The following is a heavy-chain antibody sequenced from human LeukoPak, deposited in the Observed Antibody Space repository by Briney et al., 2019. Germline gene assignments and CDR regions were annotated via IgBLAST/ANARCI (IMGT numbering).Heavy chain of an antibody. D-gene: IGHD3-22*01. CDR2: ISGSGANT. Sequence: GGSLRLSCAASGFTFSGYAMGWVRQAPGKGLEWVSAISGSGANTYYADSVKGRFTISRDNSKNTVYLQMNSLRADDTAVYYCARFPSSGYSGGLPDWVDPWGQGTLVTVSS. CDR3: ARFPSSGYSGGLPDWVDP. J-gene: IGHJ5*01. CDR1: GFTFSGYA. V-gene: IGHV3-23*01.